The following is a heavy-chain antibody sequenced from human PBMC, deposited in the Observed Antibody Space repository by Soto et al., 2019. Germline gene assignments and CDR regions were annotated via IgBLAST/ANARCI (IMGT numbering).Heavy chain of an antibody. CDR3: ARDLSGYVPFDY. CDR1: GFTFDDYG. J-gene: IGHJ4*02. D-gene: IGHD5-12*01. Sequence: PGGSLRLSCAASGFTFDDYGMSWGRQAPGKGLEWVSGINWNGGSTGYADSVKGRFTISRDNAKNSLYLQMNSLRAEDTALYYCARDLSGYVPFDYWGQGTLVTVSS. CDR2: INWNGGST. V-gene: IGHV3-20*04.